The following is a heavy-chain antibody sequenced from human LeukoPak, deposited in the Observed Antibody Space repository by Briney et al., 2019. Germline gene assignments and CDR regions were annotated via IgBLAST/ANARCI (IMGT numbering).Heavy chain of an antibody. V-gene: IGHV3-74*01. D-gene: IGHD1-26*01. CDR1: GFTFRSYW. J-gene: IGHJ4*02. CDR3: TREVSGSLYFDY. Sequence: GGSLRRSCAASGFTFRSYWMHWVRQAPGKGLVWVSRINIDGSSGSYADSVEGRFTISRDNAKNTVYLQMNSLRAEDTAVYYCTREVSGSLYFDYWGQGTLVTVSS. CDR2: INIDGSSG.